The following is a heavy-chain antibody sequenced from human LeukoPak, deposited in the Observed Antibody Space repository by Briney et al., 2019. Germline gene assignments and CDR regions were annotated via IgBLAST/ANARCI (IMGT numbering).Heavy chain of an antibody. CDR1: GGSISSGDYY. CDR2: IYYSGST. CDR3: ARGGTFVRIVEQDARRWLDP. J-gene: IGHJ5*02. V-gene: IGHV4-30-4*08. D-gene: IGHD1-26*01. Sequence: SQTLSLTCTVSGGSISSGDYYWSWIRQPPGKGLEWIGYIYYSGSTYYNPSLKSRVTISVDTSKNQFSLKLSSVTAADTAVYYCARGGTFVRIVEQDARRWLDPWGPGALVAVS.